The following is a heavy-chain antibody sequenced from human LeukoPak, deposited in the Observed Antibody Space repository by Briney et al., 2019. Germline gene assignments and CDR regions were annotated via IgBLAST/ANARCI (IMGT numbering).Heavy chain of an antibody. V-gene: IGHV4-34*01. J-gene: IGHJ4*02. CDR2: INHSGST. Sequence: PSETLSLTCAVYGGSFSGYYWSWIRQPPGKGLEWIGEINHSGSTNYSPSLKSRVTISVDTSKNQFSLKLSSVTAADTAVYYCARRRVWFGEQGFDYWGQGTLVTVSS. CDR3: ARRRVWFGEQGFDY. CDR1: GGSFSGYY. D-gene: IGHD3-10*01.